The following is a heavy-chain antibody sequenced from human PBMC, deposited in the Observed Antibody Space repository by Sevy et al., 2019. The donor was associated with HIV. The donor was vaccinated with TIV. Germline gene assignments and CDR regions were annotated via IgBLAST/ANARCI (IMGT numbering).Heavy chain of an antibody. CDR3: ARSTRVAGLHNWFDP. J-gene: IGHJ5*02. V-gene: IGHV1-18*01. CDR1: GYTFTSYG. Sequence: APVKVSCKASGYTFTSYGISWVRQAPGQGLEWMGWISTYNSIRNSAQKFQDRVTMTSDTSTITAYMELRSLRSDDPAVYYCARSTRVAGLHNWFDPWGQGTLVTVSS. D-gene: IGHD6-19*01. CDR2: ISTYNSIR.